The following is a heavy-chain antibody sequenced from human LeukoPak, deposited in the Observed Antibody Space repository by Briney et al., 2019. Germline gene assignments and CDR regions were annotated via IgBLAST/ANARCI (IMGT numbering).Heavy chain of an antibody. J-gene: IGHJ5*02. V-gene: IGHV6-1*01. CDR3: ARRLTQYDCFDP. Sequence: SQTLSLTCAISGDTVSSNSVTWNWIRQSPSSGLEWLGRTYYRSTWYNDYAVSVRGRITVNPDTSKNQFSLHLNSVTPEDTAVYYCARRLTQYDCFDPWGQGILVTVSS. D-gene: IGHD2-2*01. CDR2: TYYRSTWYN. CDR1: GDTVSSNSVT.